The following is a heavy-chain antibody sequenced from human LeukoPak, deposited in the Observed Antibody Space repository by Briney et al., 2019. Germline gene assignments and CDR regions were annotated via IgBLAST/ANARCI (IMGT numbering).Heavy chain of an antibody. J-gene: IGHJ4*02. V-gene: IGHV4-59*13. CDR2: IYYRGST. D-gene: IGHD5-12*01. Sequence: ASETLSLTCTVSGDSLRSYYWSGVREPPRRGGEWVGYIYYRGSTIYSPSLKRRVTISLDPSKNQSPLKLSSVTAADTAVYYCAVGRGYSGLDYWGQGTLVTVSS. CDR3: AVGRGYSGLDY. CDR1: GDSLRSYY.